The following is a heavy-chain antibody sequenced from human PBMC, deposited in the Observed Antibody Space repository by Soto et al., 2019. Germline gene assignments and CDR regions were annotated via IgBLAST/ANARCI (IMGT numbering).Heavy chain of an antibody. Sequence: EVQLVESGGGLVQPGRSLRLSCGASGFTFDDYAMHWVRQAPGKGLEWVSGISWNSGSIAYADSVKGRFTISRDNXKXXLYLQMNSLTPEDTALYYCAKDFSDIWDYRRDFDYWGQGTLVTVSS. J-gene: IGHJ4*02. CDR3: AKDFSDIWDYRRDFDY. CDR2: ISWNSGSI. V-gene: IGHV3-9*01. CDR1: GFTFDDYA. D-gene: IGHD1-7*01.